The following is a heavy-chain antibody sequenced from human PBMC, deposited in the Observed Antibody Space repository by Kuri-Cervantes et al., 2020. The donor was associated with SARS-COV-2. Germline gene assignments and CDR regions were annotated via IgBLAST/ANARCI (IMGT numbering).Heavy chain of an antibody. CDR1: GGSISSYY. CDR3: ARARRYSSLEGWFDP. V-gene: IGHV4-4*07. CDR2: IYTSGST. J-gene: IGHJ5*02. Sequence: GSLRLSCTVSGGSISSYYWSWIRQPAGKGLEWIGRIYTSGSTNYNPSLKSRVTISVDTSKNQFSLKLSSVTAADTAVYYCARARRYSSLEGWFDPWGQGTLVTVSS. D-gene: IGHD6-13*01.